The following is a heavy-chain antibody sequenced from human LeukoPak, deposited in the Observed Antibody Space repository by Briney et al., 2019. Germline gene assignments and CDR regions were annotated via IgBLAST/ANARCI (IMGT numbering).Heavy chain of an antibody. CDR1: GFTFSSFS. J-gene: IGHJ4*02. Sequence: GGSLRLSCAASGFTFSSFSMNWVRQAPGKGLEWVSSITSSSNYIYYASSVRGRFTISRDNAKNSLYLQMNSLRAEDTAVYYCARDPTVAAAGPGYWGQGTLVTVSS. D-gene: IGHD6-13*01. V-gene: IGHV3-21*01. CDR2: ITSSSNYI. CDR3: ARDPTVAAAGPGY.